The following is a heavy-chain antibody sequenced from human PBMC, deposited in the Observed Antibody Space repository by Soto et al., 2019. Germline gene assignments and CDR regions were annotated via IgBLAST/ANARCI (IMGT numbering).Heavy chain of an antibody. J-gene: IGHJ4*02. D-gene: IGHD2-2*02. CDR2: IKQDGSEK. Sequence: GGSLRLSCAASGFIFSSYWMSWVRQAPGKGLEWVANIKQDGSEKYYVDSVKGRFTISRDNVKNSLYLQMNSLRAEDTAVYYCASTRYCTSTSCYTFDYWGQGTLVTVSS. CDR1: GFIFSSYW. V-gene: IGHV3-7*03. CDR3: ASTRYCTSTSCYTFDY.